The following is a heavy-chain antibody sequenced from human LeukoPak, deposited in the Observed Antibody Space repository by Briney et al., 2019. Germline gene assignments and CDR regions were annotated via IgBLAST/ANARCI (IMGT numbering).Heavy chain of an antibody. D-gene: IGHD3-22*01. Sequence: SETLSLTCTVSRGSISSYYWSWIRQPPGKGLEWIGYMYYRGNTNYNPSLKSRVTISIDTPNNQFSLKLSSVTAADTAVYYCARGTYYYDSSGYYYSVHRVYYFDYWGQGTLVTVSS. CDR3: ARGTYYYDSSGYYYSVHRVYYFDY. J-gene: IGHJ4*02. V-gene: IGHV4-59*12. CDR2: MYYRGNT. CDR1: RGSISSYY.